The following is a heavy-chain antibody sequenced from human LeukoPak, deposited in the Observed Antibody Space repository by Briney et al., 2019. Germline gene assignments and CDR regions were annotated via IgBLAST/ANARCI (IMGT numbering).Heavy chain of an antibody. J-gene: IGHJ4*02. CDR1: GGSISTYY. CDR3: ARDSCGYSSSGLDY. V-gene: IGHV4-59*01. Sequence: PSETLSLTCTVSGGSISTYYWSWIRQPPGKGLEWIGYIYYSGSTNYNPSLKSRVTISVDTSKNQFSLKLSSVTAADTAVYYCARDSCGYSSSGLDYWGQGTLVTVSS. D-gene: IGHD6-13*01. CDR2: IYYSGST.